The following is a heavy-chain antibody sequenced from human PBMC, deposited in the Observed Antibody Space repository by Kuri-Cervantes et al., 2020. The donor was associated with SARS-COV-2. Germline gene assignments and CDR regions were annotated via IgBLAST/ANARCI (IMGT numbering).Heavy chain of an antibody. CDR2: VRGKANNYAT. Sequence: GESLKISCEFSGFLFSASAIHWVREASGKGQEWVGRVRGKANNYATAYAASVKGRFTISRDDSKNMAYLQMNGLKTEDTAVYYCTTLIDYWGQGALVTVSS. V-gene: IGHV3-73*01. CDR1: GFLFSASA. J-gene: IGHJ4*02. CDR3: TTLIDY.